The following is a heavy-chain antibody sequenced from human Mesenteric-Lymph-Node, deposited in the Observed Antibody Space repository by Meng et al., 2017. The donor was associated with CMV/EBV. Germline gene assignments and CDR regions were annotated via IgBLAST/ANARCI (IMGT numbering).Heavy chain of an antibody. CDR1: GFTLSDYR. D-gene: IGHD2-21*01. CDR2: IKSKTGGGTT. CDR3: VVVAGDPR. J-gene: IGHJ4*02. Sequence: GESLKISCAASGFTLSDYRMSWVRQAPGKGLEWVGRIKSKTGGGTTDYAAPVKGRFTISRDDSKNTLYLQMNSLKTEDTAVYYCVVVAGDPRWGRGTLVTVSS. V-gene: IGHV3-15*01.